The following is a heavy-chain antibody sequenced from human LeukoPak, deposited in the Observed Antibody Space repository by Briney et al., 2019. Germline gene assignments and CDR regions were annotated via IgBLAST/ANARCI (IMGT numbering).Heavy chain of an antibody. D-gene: IGHD2-21*02. Sequence: PGGSLRLSCAASGFTFSNNWMFWVRQAPGKGLMYVSRIKFDGSLTSYADSVKGRFTISRDNAKNTLFLQMSSLRAEDTAVYYCARAGVVSAMDSWGQGTMVTVSS. CDR3: ARAGVVSAMDS. J-gene: IGHJ3*01. V-gene: IGHV3-74*01. CDR1: GFTFSNNW. CDR2: IKFDGSLT.